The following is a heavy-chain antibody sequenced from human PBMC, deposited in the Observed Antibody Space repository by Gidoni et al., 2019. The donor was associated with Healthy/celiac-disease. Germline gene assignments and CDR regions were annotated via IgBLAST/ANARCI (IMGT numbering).Heavy chain of an antibody. CDR2: ISYDGSNK. D-gene: IGHD1-26*01. J-gene: IGHJ4*02. Sequence: VQLVESGGGVVQPGRSLRLSCAASGFTCSSYGMHWVRQAPGKGLEWVAVISYDGSNKYYADSVKCRFTISRDNSKNPLYLQMNSLIAEDTAVYYCAKEWGGSGIYYGFDYWGQGTLVTVSS. V-gene: IGHV3-30*18. CDR1: GFTCSSYG. CDR3: AKEWGGSGIYYGFDY.